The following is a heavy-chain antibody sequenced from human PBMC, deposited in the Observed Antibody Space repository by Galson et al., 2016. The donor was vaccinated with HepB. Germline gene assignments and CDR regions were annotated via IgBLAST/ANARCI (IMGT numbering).Heavy chain of an antibody. J-gene: IGHJ4*02. V-gene: IGHV5-10-1*01. D-gene: IGHD6-19*01. CDR2: IDPSDSYI. CDR1: GYSFTSYW. CDR3: SRKLIAVAGGLDV. Sequence: QSGADVKKPGESLRISCKGSGYSFTSYWISWVRQMPGKGLEWMGKIDPSDSYIKYSPSFQGYVSISVDKSISTAYLQWNSLKAADTAMYYCSRKLIAVAGGLDVWGQGTLVTVSS.